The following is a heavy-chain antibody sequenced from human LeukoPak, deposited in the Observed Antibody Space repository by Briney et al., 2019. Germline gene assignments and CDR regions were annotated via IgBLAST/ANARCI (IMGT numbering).Heavy chain of an antibody. CDR3: ARADWSMLDY. D-gene: IGHD1-1*01. CDR2: INPNSGDT. V-gene: IGHV1-2*02. Sequence: ASVKVSCKASGYTFIVYYMHWVRQAPGQGLEWVGWINPNSGDTNFAQKFQGRVTMTRDTSISTVYMELSRLTSDDTAVYYCARADWSMLDYWGQGTLVTVSS. J-gene: IGHJ4*02. CDR1: GYTFIVYY.